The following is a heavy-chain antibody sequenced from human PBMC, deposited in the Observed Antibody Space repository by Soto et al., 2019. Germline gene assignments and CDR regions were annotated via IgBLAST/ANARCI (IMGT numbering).Heavy chain of an antibody. CDR2: ISGGTTYT. CDR1: GFTVSSNY. V-gene: IGHV3-11*03. J-gene: IGHJ6*02. CDR3: ARYDYSYYGMDV. Sequence: GGSLRLSCAASGFTVSSNYMSWVRQAPGKGLEWLSYISGGTTYTNYADSVKGRFTISRDNAKNSVFLQMNSLRAEDTAVYYCARYDYSYYGMDVWGQGATVTVSS.